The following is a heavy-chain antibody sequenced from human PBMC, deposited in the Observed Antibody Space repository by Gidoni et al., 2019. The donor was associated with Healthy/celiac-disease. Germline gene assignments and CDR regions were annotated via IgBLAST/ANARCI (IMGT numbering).Heavy chain of an antibody. V-gene: IGHV1-46*01. D-gene: IGHD2-15*01. CDR3: ASGGYCSGGSCYPGTALPPYYYYGMDV. CDR2: INPSGGST. J-gene: IGHJ6*02. CDR1: GYTFTSYY. Sequence: QVQLVQSGAEVKKPGASVKVSCKASGYTFTSYYIHWVRQAPGQGLEWMGIINPSGGSTSYAQKFQGRVTMTRDTSTSTVYMELSSLRSEDTAVYYCASGGYCSGGSCYPGTALPPYYYYGMDVWGQGTTVTVSS.